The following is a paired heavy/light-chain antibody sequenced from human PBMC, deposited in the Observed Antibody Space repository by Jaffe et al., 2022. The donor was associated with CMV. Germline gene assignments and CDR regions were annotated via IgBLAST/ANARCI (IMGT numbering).Light chain of an antibody. Sequence: DIQMTQSPSSLSASVGDRVTITCRASQSISSYLNWYQQKPGKAPKLLIYAASSLQSGVPSRFSGSGSGTDFTLTISSLQPEDFATYYCQQSYSTLAFGQGTKVEIK. CDR3: QQSYSTLA. J-gene: IGKJ1*01. CDR1: QSISSY. CDR2: AAS. V-gene: IGKV1-39*01.
Heavy chain of an antibody. D-gene: IGHD2-8*01. V-gene: IGHV3-23*01. CDR2: ISGSGGST. Sequence: EVQLLESGGGLVQPGGSLRLSCAASGFTFSSYAMSWVRQAPGKGLEWVSAISGSGGSTYYADSVKGRFTISRDNSKNTLYLQMNSLRAEDTAVYYCAKEGGYCTNGVCYSSYGTWFDPWGQGTLVTVSS. CDR3: AKEGGYCTNGVCYSSYGTWFDP. J-gene: IGHJ5*02. CDR1: GFTFSSYA.